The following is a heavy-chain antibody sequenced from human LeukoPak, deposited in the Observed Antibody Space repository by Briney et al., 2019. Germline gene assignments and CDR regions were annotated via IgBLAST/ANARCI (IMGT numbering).Heavy chain of an antibody. D-gene: IGHD3-22*01. V-gene: IGHV3-23*01. CDR3: ARVAYDSSGYYPNDAFDI. Sequence: GGSLRLSCAASGFTFSSYAMSWVRQAPGKGLEWVSAISGSGGSTYYADSVKGRFTISRDNAKNSLYLQMNSLRAEDTAVYYCARVAYDSSGYYPNDAFDIWGQGTMVTVSS. CDR1: GFTFSSYA. CDR2: ISGSGGST. J-gene: IGHJ3*02.